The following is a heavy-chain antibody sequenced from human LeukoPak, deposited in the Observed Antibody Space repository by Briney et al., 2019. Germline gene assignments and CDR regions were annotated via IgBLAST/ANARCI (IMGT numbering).Heavy chain of an antibody. CDR3: ARGLPTYDYVWGSYRY. CDR2: IIPIFGTA. Sequence: ASVKVSCKASGGTFISYAISWVRQAPGQGLEWMGGIIPIFGTANYAQKFQGRVTITADESTSTAYMELSSLRSEDTAVYYCARGLPTYDYVWGSYRYWGQGTLVTVSS. V-gene: IGHV1-69*13. CDR1: GGTFISYA. J-gene: IGHJ4*02. D-gene: IGHD3-16*02.